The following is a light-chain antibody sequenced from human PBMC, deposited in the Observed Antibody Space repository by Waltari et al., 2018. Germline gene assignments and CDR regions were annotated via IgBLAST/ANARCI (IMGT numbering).Light chain of an antibody. V-gene: IGKV1D-16*01. CDR3: QQYDELPVT. CDR2: GAS. J-gene: IGKJ4*01. Sequence: DVQMTQSPSSLSASVGDTVTITCHASQAVNSWLAWYQQKPVKAPRPLIFGASNLQRGVPSRFSGSGSGTAYTLTISSLQPEDFATYYCQQYDELPVTFGGGTRVDIK. CDR1: QAVNSW.